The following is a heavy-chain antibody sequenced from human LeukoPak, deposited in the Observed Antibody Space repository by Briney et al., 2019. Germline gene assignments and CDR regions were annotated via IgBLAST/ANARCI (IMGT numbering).Heavy chain of an antibody. Sequence: PGGSLRLSCAASGFTFSSYGMNWVRQVPGKGLVWVARISTYGTSTTYGDSVEGRFTISRDNAKNTLYLEMNSLRDDDTAVYYCARGSATVTTKDWFDPWGQGTQVTVSS. CDR1: GFTFSSYG. CDR3: ARGSATVTTKDWFDP. J-gene: IGHJ5*02. V-gene: IGHV3-74*03. D-gene: IGHD4-17*01. CDR2: ISTYGTST.